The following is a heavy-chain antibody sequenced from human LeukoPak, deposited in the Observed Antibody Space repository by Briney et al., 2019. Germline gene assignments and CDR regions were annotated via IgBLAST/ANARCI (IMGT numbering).Heavy chain of an antibody. J-gene: IGHJ4*02. V-gene: IGHV4-39*07. Sequence: SETLSLTCTVSGGSISSSSYYWGWIRQPPGKGLEWIGSIYYSGSTYYNPSLKSRVTISVDTSKNQFSLKLSSVTAADTAMYYCARQREPRITMVRGVIHFDYWGQGILVTVSS. D-gene: IGHD3-10*01. CDR1: GGSISSSSYY. CDR3: ARQREPRITMVRGVIHFDY. CDR2: IYYSGST.